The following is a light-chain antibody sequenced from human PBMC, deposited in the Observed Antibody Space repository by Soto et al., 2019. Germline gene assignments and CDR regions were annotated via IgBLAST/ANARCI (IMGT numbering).Light chain of an antibody. V-gene: IGLV2-14*03. CDR1: SGDVGAYNY. CDR3: SSYTSSSTLV. Sequence: QSALTQPASVSGSPGQSITISCTGTSGDVGAYNYVSWYQQHPGKAPKLMIYDVSNRPSGVSNRFSGSKSGNTASLTISGLQAEDEADYYCSSYTSSSTLVFGGVTKLTVL. CDR2: DVS. J-gene: IGLJ2*01.